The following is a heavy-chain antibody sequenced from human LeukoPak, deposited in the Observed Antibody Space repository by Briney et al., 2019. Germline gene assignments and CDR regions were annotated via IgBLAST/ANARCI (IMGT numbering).Heavy chain of an antibody. CDR3: ARVSPTTNKLAY. Sequence: ASVKVSCKASGYTFTSYAMHWVRQAPGQRVEWMGWINAGNGNTKYSQKFQGRVTITRDTSASTAYMELSSLRSEDTAVYYCARVSPTTNKLAYWGQGTLVTVSS. V-gene: IGHV1-3*01. J-gene: IGHJ4*02. CDR1: GYTFTSYA. D-gene: IGHD5-12*01. CDR2: INAGNGNT.